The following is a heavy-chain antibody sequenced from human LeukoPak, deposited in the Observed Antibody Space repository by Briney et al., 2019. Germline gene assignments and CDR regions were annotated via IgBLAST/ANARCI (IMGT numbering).Heavy chain of an antibody. CDR3: ARAGVGAAAGTYNWFDP. D-gene: IGHD6-13*01. Sequence: SETLSLTCAVHGGSFSGYYWSWIRQPPGKGLEWIGEINHSGSTNYNPSLKSRVTISVDTSKNQFSLKLSSVTAADTAVYYCARAGVGAAAGTYNWFDPWGQGTLVTVSS. J-gene: IGHJ5*02. CDR2: INHSGST. CDR1: GGSFSGYY. V-gene: IGHV4-34*01.